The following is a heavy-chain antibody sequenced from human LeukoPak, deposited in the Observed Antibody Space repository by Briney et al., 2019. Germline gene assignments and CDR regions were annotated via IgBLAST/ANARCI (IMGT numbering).Heavy chain of an antibody. J-gene: IGHJ6*02. Sequence: GGSLRLSCAASGFTFSSYGMHWVRQAPGKGLEWVAVISYDGSNKYYADSVKGRFTISRGNSKNTLYLQMNSLRAEDTAVYYCANTGLFGNYYGMDVWGQGTTVTVSS. CDR2: ISYDGSNK. V-gene: IGHV3-30*18. CDR1: GFTFSSYG. D-gene: IGHD2-8*02. CDR3: ANTGLFGNYYGMDV.